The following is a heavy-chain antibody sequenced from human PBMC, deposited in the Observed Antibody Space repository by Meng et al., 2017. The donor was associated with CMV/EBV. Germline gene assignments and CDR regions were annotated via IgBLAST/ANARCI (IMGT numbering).Heavy chain of an antibody. D-gene: IGHD1-26*01. Sequence: SGFITSDNGLHWVRQAPGKGLEWVAVVSASGDTKYYAETVKGRFTISRDNSKKIMYRQMDSLRAEDTAVYYCTREPRPYSGSYHFDYWGQGTLVTVSS. J-gene: IGHJ4*02. CDR3: TREPRPYSGSYHFDY. CDR2: VSASGDTK. CDR1: GFITSDNG. V-gene: IGHV3-30*19.